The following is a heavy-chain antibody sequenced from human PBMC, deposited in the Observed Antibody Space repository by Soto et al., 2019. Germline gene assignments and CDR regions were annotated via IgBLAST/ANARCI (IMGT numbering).Heavy chain of an antibody. CDR1: GFTFSSYG. CDR2: ISYDGSNK. J-gene: IGHJ6*02. V-gene: IGHV3-30*18. CDR3: AKERRKDYYYYGMDV. Sequence: QVQLVESGGGVVQPGRSLRLSCAASGFTFSSYGMHWVRQAPGKGLEWVAVISYDGSNKYYADSVKGRFTISRDNSKNTLYLQMNSLRAEDTAVYYCAKERRKDYYYYGMDVWGQGTTVTVSS.